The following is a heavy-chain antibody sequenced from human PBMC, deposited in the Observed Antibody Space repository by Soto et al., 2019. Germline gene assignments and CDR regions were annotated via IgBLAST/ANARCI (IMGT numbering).Heavy chain of an antibody. J-gene: IGHJ5*02. CDR1: GDSITRGAYY. D-gene: IGHD3-16*01. Sequence: QVQLQESGPGLVKPSQTLSLTCTVSGDSITRGAYYWTWIRQHPGKGLEWIGYISNTGRTYYTPSLKSRPSTSLDTSEHQFSLKLTSVTAADTAIYYCARARQYYDCELDPWGQGTLVTVSS. V-gene: IGHV4-31*03. CDR2: ISNTGRT. CDR3: ARARQYYDCELDP.